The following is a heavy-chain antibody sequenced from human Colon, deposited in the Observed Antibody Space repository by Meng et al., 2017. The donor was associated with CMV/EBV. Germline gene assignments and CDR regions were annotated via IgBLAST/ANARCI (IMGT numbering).Heavy chain of an antibody. J-gene: IGHJ6*04. Sequence: GESLKISCAASGFTFNSSWMHWVRQAPGKGLVWVALIGHDGGNQYSADSVKGRFTLSRDNAKNTLYLQMTSLRVEDTAVYYCAKDLWECCFDDWGKGSTVTVSS. CDR1: GFTFNSSW. CDR2: IGHDGGNQ. D-gene: IGHD2-15*01. V-gene: IGHV3-30*02. CDR3: AKDLWECCFDD.